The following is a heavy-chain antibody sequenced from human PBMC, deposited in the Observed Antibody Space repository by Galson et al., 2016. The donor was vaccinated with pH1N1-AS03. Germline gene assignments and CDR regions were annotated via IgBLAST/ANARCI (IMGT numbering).Heavy chain of an antibody. Sequence: GAEVKKPGESLKISCQASGYIFSSYWIGWVRQRPGKGLEWMGIIWPADSDTTYSPSFQGQVTISVDTSLNPAYLQWSSLEASDTAMYFCARQKYCSGGSCFLYYDAFDMWGQGTLVTVSS. CDR1: GYIFSSYW. J-gene: IGHJ3*02. V-gene: IGHV5-51*01. D-gene: IGHD2-15*01. CDR2: IWPADSDT. CDR3: ARQKYCSGGSCFLYYDAFDM.